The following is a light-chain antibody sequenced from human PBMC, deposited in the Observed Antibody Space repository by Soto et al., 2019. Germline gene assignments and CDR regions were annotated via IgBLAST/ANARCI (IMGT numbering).Light chain of an antibody. CDR2: DVS. CDR1: SREVGGYNY. Sequence: QSVLTQPASVSGSPGQSITISCTGNSREVGGYNYVSWYQQHPGKAPKLMIYDVSNRPSGVFNRFSGSKSGNTASLTISGLQAEDEADYYCSSYTSSSTGVFGTGTKVTVL. V-gene: IGLV2-14*01. J-gene: IGLJ1*01. CDR3: SSYTSSSTGV.